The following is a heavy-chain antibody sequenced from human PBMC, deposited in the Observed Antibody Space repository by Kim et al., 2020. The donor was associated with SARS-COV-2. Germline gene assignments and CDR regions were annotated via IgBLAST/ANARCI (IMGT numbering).Heavy chain of an antibody. CDR3: AKGCSSASCYSFDY. Sequence: ADSVKGRFTLSRDNSKNTLYLQMNSLRVEDTAIYYCAKGCSSASCYSFDYWGQGALVTVSS. J-gene: IGHJ4*02. V-gene: IGHV3-23*01. D-gene: IGHD3-10*01.